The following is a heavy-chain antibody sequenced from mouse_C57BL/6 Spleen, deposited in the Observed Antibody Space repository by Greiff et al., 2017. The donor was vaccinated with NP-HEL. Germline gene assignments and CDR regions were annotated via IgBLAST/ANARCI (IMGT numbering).Heavy chain of an antibody. J-gene: IGHJ4*01. Sequence: VQLQQPGAELVKPGASVKLSCKASGYTFTSYWMQWVKQRPGQGLEWIGEIDPSDSYTNYNQKFKGKATLTVDTSSSTAYMQLSILTSEDSAVYYCARKGDYDGFFYAMDYWGQGTSVTVSS. D-gene: IGHD2-4*01. CDR1: GYTFTSYW. V-gene: IGHV1-50*01. CDR2: IDPSDSYT. CDR3: ARKGDYDGFFYAMDY.